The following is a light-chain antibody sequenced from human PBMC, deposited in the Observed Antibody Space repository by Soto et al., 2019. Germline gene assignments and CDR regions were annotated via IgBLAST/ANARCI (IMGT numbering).Light chain of an antibody. Sequence: EIVMTQSPATLSVSPGERVTLSCRTSQSIGSNLAWYLQKPVQAPSLLIYGASTRATGISDRSSGSGSGTEFTLTISSLKYEDFAVYYCQQYNNWPITFGQGTRL. J-gene: IGKJ5*01. CDR1: QSIGSN. V-gene: IGKV3-15*01. CDR2: GAS. CDR3: QQYNNWPIT.